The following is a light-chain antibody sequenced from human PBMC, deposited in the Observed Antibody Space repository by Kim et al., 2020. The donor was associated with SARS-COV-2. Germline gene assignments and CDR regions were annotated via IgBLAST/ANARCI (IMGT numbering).Light chain of an antibody. J-gene: IGKJ3*01. CDR3: QQAYNTPPT. V-gene: IGKV1-33*01. CDR1: QDIKKY. Sequence: DIQMTQSPSSLSASVGDRVTITCQASQDIKKYLNWFQQKPGKAPTLLIYDASSLEVGVPSRFSGSGSGTHFTLTISGLQPVDVATYYCQQAYNTPPTFGPGTKVDIK. CDR2: DAS.